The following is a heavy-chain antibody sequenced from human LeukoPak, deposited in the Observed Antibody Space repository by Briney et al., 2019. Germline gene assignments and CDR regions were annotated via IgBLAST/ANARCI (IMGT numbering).Heavy chain of an antibody. CDR2: VDPADGQV. V-gene: IGHV1-69-2*01. J-gene: IGHJ4*02. CDR3: ATGDGMFDY. D-gene: IGHD1-14*01. CDR1: GYKFTDFF. Sequence: GASVEISCKTSGYKFTDFFIHWVQQAPGKGLEWMGRVDPADGQVGYAERFSGRVTITTDTSTDTAYMELSSLTSEDTAVYYCATGDGMFDYWGQGTQVIVSS.